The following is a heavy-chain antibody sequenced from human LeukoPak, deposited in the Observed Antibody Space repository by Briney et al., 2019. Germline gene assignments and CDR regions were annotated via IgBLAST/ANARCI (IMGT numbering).Heavy chain of an antibody. CDR2: ISGSGGST. V-gene: IGHV3-23*01. Sequence: VGSLRLSRAASGFTFSSYAISWVRQAPGKGLGWVSAISGSGGSTYSADSVKGRFTISRDNSKSTLYLRMNSLRAEETAVYNLLQVDSGFSW. CDR3: LQVDSGFS. D-gene: IGHD2-15*01. J-gene: IGHJ5*01. CDR1: GFTFSSYA.